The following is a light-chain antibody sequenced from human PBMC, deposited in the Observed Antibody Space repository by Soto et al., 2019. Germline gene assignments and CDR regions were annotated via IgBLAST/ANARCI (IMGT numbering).Light chain of an antibody. CDR2: GNG. J-gene: IGLJ1*01. CDR1: SSNIGAGYE. CDR3: CSYAGSFYV. V-gene: IGLV1-40*01. Sequence: QSVLTQPPSVSGAPGQRVTVSCTGTSSNIGAGYEVHWYHQLPGTAPKLLVSGNGNRPSGVPDRLSGSKSGNTASLTISGLQAEDEADYYCCSYAGSFYVFGTGTKVTVL.